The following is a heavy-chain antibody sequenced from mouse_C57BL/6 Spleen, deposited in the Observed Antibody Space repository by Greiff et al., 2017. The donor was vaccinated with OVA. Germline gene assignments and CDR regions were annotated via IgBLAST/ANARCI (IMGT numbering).Heavy chain of an antibody. CDR2: INPNYGTT. D-gene: IGHD1-1*01. CDR1: GYSFTDYN. V-gene: IGHV1-39*01. J-gene: IGHJ1*03. CDR3: ARFDYGSRGYVDV. Sequence: VQLQQSGPELVKPGASVKISCKASGYSFTDYNMNWVKQSNGKSLEWIGVINPNYGTTSYNQKFKGKATLAVDQSSSTAYMQLSSLTSEDSAVYCCARFDYGSRGYVDVWGTGTTVTVSS.